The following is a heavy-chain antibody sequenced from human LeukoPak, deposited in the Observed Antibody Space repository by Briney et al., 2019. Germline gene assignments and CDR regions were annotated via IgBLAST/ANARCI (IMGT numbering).Heavy chain of an antibody. V-gene: IGHV3-30*18. CDR1: GFTFSSYG. J-gene: IGHJ1*01. Sequence: PGGSLRLSCAASGFTFSSYGMHWGRQAPGKGLEWVAVISYDGSNKYYADSVKGRFTISRDNSKNTLYLQMNSLRAEDTAVYYCAKAEVGITMIVVVIPHFQHWGQGTLVTVSS. CDR3: AKAEVGITMIVVVIPHFQH. D-gene: IGHD3-22*01. CDR2: ISYDGSNK.